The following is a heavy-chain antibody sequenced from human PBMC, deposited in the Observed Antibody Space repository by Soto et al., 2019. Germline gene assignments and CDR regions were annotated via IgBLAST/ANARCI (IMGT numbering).Heavy chain of an antibody. D-gene: IGHD6-19*01. CDR2: ISGSGGST. Sequence: GGSLRLSCAASGFTFSSYAMSWVRQAPGKGLEWVSAISGSGGSTYYADSVKGRFTISRDNYKNTLYLQMNNLRAEDTAVYYFAKSTESYGSGWAGYWGQGTLVTVSS. CDR1: GFTFSSYA. CDR3: AKSTESYGSGWAGY. V-gene: IGHV3-23*01. J-gene: IGHJ4*02.